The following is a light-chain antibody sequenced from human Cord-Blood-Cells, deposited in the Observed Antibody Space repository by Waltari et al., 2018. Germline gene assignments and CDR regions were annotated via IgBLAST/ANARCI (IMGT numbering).Light chain of an antibody. CDR2: DAS. CDR3: QQYDNLPRSA. CDR1: QDISNY. V-gene: IGKV1-33*01. Sequence: DIQMTQSPSSLSASVGDRVTITCQASQDISNYLNWYQQKPGKAPKLLIYDASNLETGVPSRFSGSGSGTDFTFTINSLQPEDIATYYCQQYDNLPRSAFGQGTRLEIK. J-gene: IGKJ5*01.